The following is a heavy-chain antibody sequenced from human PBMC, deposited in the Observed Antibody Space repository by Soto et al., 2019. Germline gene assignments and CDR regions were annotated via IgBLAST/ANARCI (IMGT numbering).Heavy chain of an antibody. CDR3: ARGLIVRYCSGGSCYSPLDY. CDR2: VSTYNGNT. V-gene: IGHV1-18*01. J-gene: IGHJ4*02. CDR1: GYTFTSHG. Sequence: ASVKVSCKASGYTFTSHGISWVRQAPGQGLEWMGWVSTYNGNTNYAQKFQGRVTMTTDTSTSTAHMELRSLRSDDTAVYYCARGLIVRYCSGGSCYSPLDYWGQGTLVTVSS. D-gene: IGHD2-15*01.